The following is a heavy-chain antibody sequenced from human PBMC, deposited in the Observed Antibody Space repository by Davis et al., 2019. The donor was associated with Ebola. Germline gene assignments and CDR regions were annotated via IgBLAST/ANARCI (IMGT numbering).Heavy chain of an antibody. J-gene: IGHJ6*02. CDR1: GFTFSSYG. D-gene: IGHD5-18*01. CDR2: IWYDGSNK. V-gene: IGHV3-33*01. CDR3: ARHGYSHAYYGMDV. Sequence: GGSLRLSCAASGFTFSSYGMHWVRQAPGKGLEWVAVIWYDGSNKYYADSVKGRFTISRDNSKNTLYLQMNSLRAEDTAVYYCARHGYSHAYYGMDVWGQGTTVTVSS.